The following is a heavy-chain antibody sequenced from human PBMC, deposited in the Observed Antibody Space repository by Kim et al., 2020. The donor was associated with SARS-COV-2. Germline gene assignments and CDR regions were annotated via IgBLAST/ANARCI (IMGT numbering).Heavy chain of an antibody. CDR3: AKDRRITIFGVVTHNWFDP. J-gene: IGHJ5*02. D-gene: IGHD3-3*01. Sequence: GGSLRLSCAASGFTFSSYAMSWVRQAPGKGLEWVSAISGSGGSTYYADSVKGRFTISRDNSKNTLYLQMNSLRAEDTAVYYCAKDRRITIFGVVTHNWFDPWGQGTLVTVSS. V-gene: IGHV3-23*01. CDR2: ISGSGGST. CDR1: GFTFSSYA.